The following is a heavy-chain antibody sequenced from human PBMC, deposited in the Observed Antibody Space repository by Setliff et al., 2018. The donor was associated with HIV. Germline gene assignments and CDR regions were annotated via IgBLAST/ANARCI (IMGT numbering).Heavy chain of an antibody. D-gene: IGHD5-12*01. V-gene: IGHV4-34*01. CDR3: ARGATLLPGYSDRWEYFYMDV. CDR2: IKHSGST. Sequence: SETLSLTCAVYGGSFSEYYWSWIRQSPGKGLEWIGEIKHSGSTHYNPPLKSRATVSVDTSKNQFSLRLNSVTAADTAVYYCARGATLLPGYSDRWEYFYMDVWGKGTTVTVSS. J-gene: IGHJ6*03. CDR1: GGSFSEYY.